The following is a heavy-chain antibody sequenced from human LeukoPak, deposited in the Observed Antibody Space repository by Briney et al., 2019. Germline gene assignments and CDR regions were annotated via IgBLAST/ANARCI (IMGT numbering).Heavy chain of an antibody. V-gene: IGHV1-2*02. Sequence: ASVKVSCKASGYTFTGYYMHWVRQAPGQGLEWMGWINTNSGGTNYAQKFQGRVTMTRETSISPAYMTLSSLRSDDAAVYYCARARRLVEDFDYWGQGTLVTVSS. J-gene: IGHJ4*02. D-gene: IGHD6-19*01. CDR2: INTNSGGT. CDR3: ARARRLVEDFDY. CDR1: GYTFTGYY.